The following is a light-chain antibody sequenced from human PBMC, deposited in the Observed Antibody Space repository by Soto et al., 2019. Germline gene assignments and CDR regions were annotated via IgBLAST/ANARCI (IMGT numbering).Light chain of an antibody. CDR1: SSNIGNNF. CDR2: SDN. CDR3: ATWDDSLSGFVV. Sequence: QTVVTQPPSVSGTPGQRVTISCYGSSSNIGNNFVYWYQHLPGAAPTLVVYSDNHRPSGVPVRFSGSKSGTSASLTISGLRSEDEATYYCATWDDSLSGFVVFGGGTQLTVL. V-gene: IGLV1-47*01. J-gene: IGLJ7*01.